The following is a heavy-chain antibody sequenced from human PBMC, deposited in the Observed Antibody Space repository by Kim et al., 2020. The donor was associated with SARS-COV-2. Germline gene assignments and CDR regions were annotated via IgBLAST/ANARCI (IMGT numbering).Heavy chain of an antibody. Sequence: GGSLRLSCAASGFTFSSYGMHWVRQAPGKGLEWVAVIWYDGSNKYYADSVKGRFTISRDNSKNTLYLQMNSLRADDTAVYYCARETSPTYYYDSSGYPPDYWGQGTLVTVSS. CDR2: IWYDGSNK. CDR3: ARETSPTYYYDSSGYPPDY. CDR1: GFTFSSYG. D-gene: IGHD3-22*01. J-gene: IGHJ4*02. V-gene: IGHV3-33*01.